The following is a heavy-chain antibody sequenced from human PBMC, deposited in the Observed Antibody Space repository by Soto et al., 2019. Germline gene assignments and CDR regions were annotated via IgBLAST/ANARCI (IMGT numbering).Heavy chain of an antibody. CDR2: IYHTGNT. V-gene: IGHV4-31*03. CDR1: GCSVSSGGYY. Sequence: SETLSLTFTVSGCSVSSGGYYWSWVRQVPGKGLEWIRYIYHTGNTFYNPSLKSRVTISLDTSKNQSSLKFTSVTAADTAIYYCAGSSARSTFDSWGQGTLVTVS. CDR3: AGSSARSTFDS. D-gene: IGHD6-25*01. J-gene: IGHJ4*02.